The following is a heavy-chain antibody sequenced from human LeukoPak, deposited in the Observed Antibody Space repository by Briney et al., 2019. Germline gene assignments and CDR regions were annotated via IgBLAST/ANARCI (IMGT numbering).Heavy chain of an antibody. V-gene: IGHV1-24*01. J-gene: IGHJ1*01. CDR2: FDPEDGES. Sequence: ASVKVSCKVSGYTLTELSMHWVRQATGKGLEWMGGFDPEDGESVYAQKFQGRVTMTEDTSTDTAYMELSSLRSEDTAVYYCATALSNPFYDSSGYYYGYSQHWGQGTLVTVSS. D-gene: IGHD3-22*01. CDR1: GYTLTELS. CDR3: ATALSNPFYDSSGYYYGYSQH.